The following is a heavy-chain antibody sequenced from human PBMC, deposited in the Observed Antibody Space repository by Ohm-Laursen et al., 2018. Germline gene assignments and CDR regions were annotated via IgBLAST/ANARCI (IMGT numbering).Heavy chain of an antibody. CDR2: IYHSGST. D-gene: IGHD6-19*01. CDR1: GYSISSGYY. J-gene: IGHJ3*02. CDR3: ARVKQWLIYAFDI. Sequence: GTLSLTCAVSGYSISSGYYWGWIRQPPGKGLEWIGSIYHSGSTYYNPSLKSRVTISVDTSKNQFSLKLSSVTAADTAVYYCARVKQWLIYAFDIWGQGTMVTVSS. V-gene: IGHV4-38-2*01.